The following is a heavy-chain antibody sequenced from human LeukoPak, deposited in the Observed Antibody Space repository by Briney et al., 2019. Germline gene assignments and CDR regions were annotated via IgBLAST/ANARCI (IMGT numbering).Heavy chain of an antibody. J-gene: IGHJ4*02. D-gene: IGHD2-21*02. CDR3: ARDSGIVVVTAILDY. CDR2: ISSDSSYI. Sequence: GGSLRLSCAASGFTFRTYSMNWVRQAPGKGLEWVSSISSDSSYIYYADSVKGRFTISRDNAKNSLYLQMNSLRAEDTAVYYCARDSGIVVVTAILDYWGQGTPVTGSS. CDR1: GFTFRTYS. V-gene: IGHV3-21*01.